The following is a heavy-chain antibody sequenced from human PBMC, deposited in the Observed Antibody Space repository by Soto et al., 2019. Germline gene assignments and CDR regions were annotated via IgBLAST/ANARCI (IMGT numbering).Heavy chain of an antibody. D-gene: IGHD4-17*01. CDR3: TADTIMTTDYGMDV. CDR1: AFTFNNAW. CDR2: IKRKHEGGTT. Sequence: EVQVVESGGDLVKPGGSLRLSCAVSAFTFNNAWMNWVRQAPGKGLEWVGRIKRKHEGGTTDYAGPVKGRFTISRDDSRNTMFLQMNSLQTEDTAVYYRTADTIMTTDYGMDVWGQGTTVTVSS. V-gene: IGHV3-15*07. J-gene: IGHJ6*02.